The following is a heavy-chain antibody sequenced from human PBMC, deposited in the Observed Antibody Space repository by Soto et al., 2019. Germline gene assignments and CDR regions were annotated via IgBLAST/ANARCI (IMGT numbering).Heavy chain of an antibody. CDR1: GGSISSSSYY. CDR3: ARHHNNYYDSRDINWFDP. V-gene: IGHV4-39*01. J-gene: IGHJ5*02. D-gene: IGHD3-22*01. CDR2: IYYSGST. Sequence: SETLSLTCTVSGGSISSSSYYWGWIRQPPGKGLEWIGSIYYSGSTYYNPSLKSRVTISVDTSKNQFSLKLSSVTAADTAVYHCARHHNNYYDSRDINWFDPWGQGTLVTVS.